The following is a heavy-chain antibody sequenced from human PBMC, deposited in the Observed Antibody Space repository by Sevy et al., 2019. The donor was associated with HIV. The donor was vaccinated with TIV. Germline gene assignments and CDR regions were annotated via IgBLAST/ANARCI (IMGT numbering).Heavy chain of an antibody. Sequence: ASVRVSCKASGYTFTSYDINWVRQATGQGLEWMGWMNPNSGNTGYAQKFQGRVTMTRNTSISTAYMELSSLRSEDTAVYYCARGGVRWFGEFHRGYDYYYGMDVWGQGTTVTVSS. CDR1: GYTFTSYD. J-gene: IGHJ6*02. CDR2: MNPNSGNT. CDR3: ARGGVRWFGEFHRGYDYYYGMDV. V-gene: IGHV1-8*01. D-gene: IGHD3-10*01.